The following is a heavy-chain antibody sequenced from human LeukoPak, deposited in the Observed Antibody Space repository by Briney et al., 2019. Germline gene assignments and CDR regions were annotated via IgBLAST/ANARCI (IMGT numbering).Heavy chain of an antibody. Sequence: GGSLRLSCAASGFTFSSYSMNWVRQAPGKGLEWVSYISSSSRTIYYADSVKGRFTISRDNAKNSLYLQMNSLRDEDTAVYYCAKDLGGGGDFYGMDVWGQGTTVTVSS. V-gene: IGHV3-48*02. CDR3: AKDLGGGGDFYGMDV. CDR2: ISSSSRTI. CDR1: GFTFSSYS. J-gene: IGHJ6*02. D-gene: IGHD2-21*01.